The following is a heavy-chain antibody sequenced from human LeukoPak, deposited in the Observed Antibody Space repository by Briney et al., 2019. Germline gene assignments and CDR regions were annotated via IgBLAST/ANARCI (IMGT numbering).Heavy chain of an antibody. Sequence: ASVKVSCKASGYTFIGYYMHWVRQAPGQGLEWMGWINPNSGGTNYAQKFQGRVTMTRDTSISTAYMELSRLRSDDTAVYYCARDLNYYDSSGQLRTDYWGQGTLVTVSS. CDR3: ARDLNYYDSSGQLRTDY. D-gene: IGHD3-22*01. CDR2: INPNSGGT. J-gene: IGHJ4*02. CDR1: GYTFIGYY. V-gene: IGHV1-2*02.